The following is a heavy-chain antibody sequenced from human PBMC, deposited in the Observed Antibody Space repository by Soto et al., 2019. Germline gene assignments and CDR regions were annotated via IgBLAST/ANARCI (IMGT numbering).Heavy chain of an antibody. Sequence: GGSLRLSCAASGFTVSSNYMSWVRQAPGKGLEWVSVIYSGGSTYYADSVKGRFTISRDNSKNTLYLQMNSLRAEDTAVYYCARTMVRGVICAFDIWGQGTMVTVSS. CDR1: GFTVSSNY. D-gene: IGHD3-10*01. J-gene: IGHJ3*02. CDR2: IYSGGST. CDR3: ARTMVRGVICAFDI. V-gene: IGHV3-66*01.